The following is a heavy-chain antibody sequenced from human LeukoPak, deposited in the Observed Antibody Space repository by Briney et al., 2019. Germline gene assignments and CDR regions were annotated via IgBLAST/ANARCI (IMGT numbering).Heavy chain of an antibody. Sequence: PGGSLRLSCAASGLTVSGSYMSWVRQAPGKGLEWVSIIYNDGSTYYADSMKGRFTISRDNSKNTLYLQVNSLRAEDTAMYYCARNILFAFDIWGQGTMATVSS. J-gene: IGHJ3*02. CDR3: ARNILFAFDI. CDR1: GLTVSGSY. V-gene: IGHV3-53*01. CDR2: IYNDGST.